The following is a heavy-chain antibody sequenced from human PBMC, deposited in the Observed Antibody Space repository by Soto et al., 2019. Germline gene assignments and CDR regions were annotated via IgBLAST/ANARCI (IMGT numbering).Heavy chain of an antibody. CDR1: GFTFADYA. J-gene: IGHJ4*02. CDR2: ISWNSGSI. CDR3: AKDTGIAAAGHFDY. V-gene: IGHV3-9*01. Sequence: GGSLRLSCAASGFTFADYAMHWVRQAPGKGLEWVSGISWNSGSIGYADSVKGRFTISRDNAKNSLYLQMNSLRAEDTALYYCAKDTGIAAAGHFDYWGQGTLVTVSS. D-gene: IGHD6-13*01.